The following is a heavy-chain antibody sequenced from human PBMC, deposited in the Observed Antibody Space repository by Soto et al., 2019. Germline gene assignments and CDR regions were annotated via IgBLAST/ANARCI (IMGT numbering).Heavy chain of an antibody. D-gene: IGHD2-21*01. J-gene: IGHJ6*02. CDR3: ARRRYCGYDCYHKHYYGMDV. Sequence: QVQLVQSGAEVKKPGSSVKISCRASGDTFSSYTVNWLRQAPGRGLEWMGRIIPVLGTTDDARTFRGRLSITADKSANPVNMALGSLRSEDTAVYYCARRRYCGYDCYHKHYYGMDVWGQGTTVTVAS. CDR1: GDTFSSYT. CDR2: IIPVLGTT. V-gene: IGHV1-69*08.